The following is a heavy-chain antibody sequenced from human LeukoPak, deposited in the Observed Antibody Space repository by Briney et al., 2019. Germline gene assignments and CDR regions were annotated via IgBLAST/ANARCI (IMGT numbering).Heavy chain of an antibody. CDR1: GYIFTSYW. Sequence: GESLKISCKGSGYIFTSYWVGWVRQMPGKGLEWMGIIFPADSDTRYSPSVQGQVTLSVDKSISTAYLQWSSLKASDTAMYYCARAGYSSGWYYWFDPWGQGTLVTVSS. CDR3: ARAGYSSGWYYWFDP. J-gene: IGHJ5*02. D-gene: IGHD6-19*01. V-gene: IGHV5-51*01. CDR2: IFPADSDT.